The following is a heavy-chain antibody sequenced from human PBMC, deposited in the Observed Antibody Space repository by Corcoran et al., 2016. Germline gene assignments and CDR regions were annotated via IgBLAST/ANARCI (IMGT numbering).Heavy chain of an antibody. CDR3: ARDICSWSVYY. J-gene: IGHJ4*02. D-gene: IGHD6-13*01. CDR1: GYTFSSYN. Sequence: QVHLVQSGAEVKKPGASVKVSCQAPGYTFSSYNMKWVRQAHGQGLEWRGIIDPRSGSATYAQKFQGRVTMTRDTSTSTVYMELSSLRFEDPSVYYCARDICSWSVYYCGQGTLVTFSS. V-gene: IGHV1-46*01. CDR2: IDPRSGSA.